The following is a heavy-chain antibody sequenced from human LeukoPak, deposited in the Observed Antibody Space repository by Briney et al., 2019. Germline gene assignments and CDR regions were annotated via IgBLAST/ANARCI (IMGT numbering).Heavy chain of an antibody. CDR1: GGSISSGGYY. Sequence: SQTLSLTCTVSGGSISSGGYYWSWIRQHPGKGLEWIGYIYYSGSTYYNPSLKSRVTISVDTSKNQFSLKLSSVTAADTAVYYCARYRDSSSWYGVFAFDIWGQGTMVTVSS. CDR2: IYYSGST. J-gene: IGHJ3*02. D-gene: IGHD6-13*01. CDR3: ARYRDSSSWYGVFAFDI. V-gene: IGHV4-31*03.